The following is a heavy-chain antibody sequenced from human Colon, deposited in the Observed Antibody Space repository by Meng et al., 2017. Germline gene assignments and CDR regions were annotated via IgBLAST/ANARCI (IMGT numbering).Heavy chain of an antibody. CDR1: GCSISSTSSY. CDR2: IYYRGST. Sequence: QLHLQESGSGLVKPSETLSLTCTISGCSISSTSSYWGWVRQPPGKGLEWIGSIYYRGSTNYTPSLMGRISMSVDMSKNQFSLKVNSVTAADTAIYYCVISSHIWGQGTLVTVSS. V-gene: IGHV4-39*07. CDR3: VISSHI. J-gene: IGHJ4*02. D-gene: IGHD3-3*02.